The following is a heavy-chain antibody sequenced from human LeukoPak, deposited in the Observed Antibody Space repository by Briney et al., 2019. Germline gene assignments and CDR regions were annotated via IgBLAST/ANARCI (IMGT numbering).Heavy chain of an antibody. CDR1: GFSFEDYG. V-gene: IGHV3-49*04. J-gene: IGHJ5*02. CDR3: TREMATVVHWFDP. D-gene: IGHD5-24*01. Sequence: GGSLRLSCTGSGFSFEDYGLTWVRQAPGKGLEWVGFIKRKLYGETTKYASSVKGRFSISRDDSKSVAYLHMDSLKTDDTAVYYCTREMATVVHWFDPWGRGTLVTV. CDR2: IKRKLYGETT.